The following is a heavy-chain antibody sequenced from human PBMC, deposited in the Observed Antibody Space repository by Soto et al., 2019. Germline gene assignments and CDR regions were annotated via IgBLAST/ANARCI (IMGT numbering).Heavy chain of an antibody. Sequence: LSLTCTVSGGAINSGDYYWSLIRQPPGKGLEWIGYFYYSGGTYYNPSLKSRITISVDPSKNQFSLKLSSVTAADTAVYYCASDTSGYTYKHFWGQGTLVTVSS. CDR3: ASDTSGYTYKHF. V-gene: IGHV4-30-4*01. J-gene: IGHJ4*02. CDR1: GGAINSGDYY. D-gene: IGHD3-22*01. CDR2: FYYSGGT.